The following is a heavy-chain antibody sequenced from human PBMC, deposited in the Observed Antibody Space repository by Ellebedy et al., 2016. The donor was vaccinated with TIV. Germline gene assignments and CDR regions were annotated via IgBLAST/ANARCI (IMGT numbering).Heavy chain of an antibody. CDR3: ARDTYYYGMDV. CDR1: GGSFSGYY. CDR2: INHSGST. V-gene: IGHV4-34*01. Sequence: SETLSLTXAVYGGSFSGYYWSWIRQPPGKGLEWIGEINHSGSTNYNPSLKSRVTISVDTSKNQFSLKLSSVTAADTAVYYCARDTYYYGMDVWGQGTTVTVSS. J-gene: IGHJ6*02.